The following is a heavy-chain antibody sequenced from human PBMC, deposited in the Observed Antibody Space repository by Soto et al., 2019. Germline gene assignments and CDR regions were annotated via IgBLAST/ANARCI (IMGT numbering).Heavy chain of an antibody. J-gene: IGHJ5*02. CDR2: IIPNLGIA. V-gene: IGHV1-69*04. CDR3: ARDSGYSSGWYCA. CDR1: GGTFSSYT. D-gene: IGHD6-19*01. Sequence: GASVKVSCKASGGTFSSYTISWVRQAPGQGLEWMGRIIPNLGIANYAQKFQGRVTMTADKSTSTAYMELRSLRSDDTAVYYCARDSGYSSGWYCAWGQGTLVTVSS.